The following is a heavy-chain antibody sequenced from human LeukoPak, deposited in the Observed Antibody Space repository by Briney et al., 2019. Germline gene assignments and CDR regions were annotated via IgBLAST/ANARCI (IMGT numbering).Heavy chain of an antibody. V-gene: IGHV3-23*01. CDR1: GFTFSSYA. Sequence: GGSLRLSCAASGFTFSSYAMSWVRQAPGKGLEWVSAISGSGGSTYYADSVKGRFTISRDNSKNTLYLQMNSLRAEDTAVYYCAKDRRYSSSAGEDYFDYWGQGTLVTVSS. D-gene: IGHD6-6*01. CDR2: ISGSGGST. CDR3: AKDRRYSSSAGEDYFDY. J-gene: IGHJ4*02.